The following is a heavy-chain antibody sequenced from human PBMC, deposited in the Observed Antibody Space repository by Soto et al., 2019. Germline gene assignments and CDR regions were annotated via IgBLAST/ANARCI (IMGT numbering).Heavy chain of an antibody. J-gene: IGHJ5*02. D-gene: IGHD3-22*01. CDR2: INPSGGST. CDR3: ATVEVVVVPTPEVNWFDP. CDR1: GYTFTSYY. V-gene: IGHV1-46*03. Sequence: ASVKVSCKASGYTFTSYYMHWVRQAPGQGLEWMGIINPSGGSTSYAQKFQGRVTMTRDTSTSTVYMELSSLRSEDTAVYYCATVEVVVVPTPEVNWFDPWGQGTLVTVSS.